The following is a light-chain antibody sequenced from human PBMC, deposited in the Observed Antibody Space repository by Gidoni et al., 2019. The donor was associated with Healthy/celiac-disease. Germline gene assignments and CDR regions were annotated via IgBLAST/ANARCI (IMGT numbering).Light chain of an antibody. V-gene: IGKV1-5*03. Sequence: DIQMTQSPSTLSASVGERVTTTCRASQSISSWLAWYQQKPGKAPKLLIYKASSLESGVPSRFSGSGSGTEFTLTISSLQPDDFATYYCQQYNSYPLTFXGXTKVEIK. CDR3: QQYNSYPLT. CDR1: QSISSW. CDR2: KAS. J-gene: IGKJ4*01.